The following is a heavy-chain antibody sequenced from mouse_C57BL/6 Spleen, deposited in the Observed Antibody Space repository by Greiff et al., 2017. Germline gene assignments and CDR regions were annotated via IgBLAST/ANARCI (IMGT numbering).Heavy chain of an antibody. Sequence: EVQVVESGPGLVKPSQSLSLTCSVTGYSITSGYYWNWIRQFPGNKLEWMGYISYDGSNNSNPSLKNRISITRDTSKNQFFLKLNSVTTEDTATYYCARGEDGFDYWGQGTTLTVSS. V-gene: IGHV3-6*01. J-gene: IGHJ2*01. CDR3: ARGEDGFDY. D-gene: IGHD2-3*01. CDR2: ISYDGSN. CDR1: GYSITSGYY.